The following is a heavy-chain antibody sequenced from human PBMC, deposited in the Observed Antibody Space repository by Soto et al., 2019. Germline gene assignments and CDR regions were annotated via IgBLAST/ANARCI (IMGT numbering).Heavy chain of an antibody. D-gene: IGHD4-17*01. J-gene: IGHJ4*02. CDR2: IYYSGST. CDR3: ARSMTTVVTLDY. Sequence: PSXTLSLACTVSGGSISSSSYYWGWIRQPPGKGLEWIGSIYYSGSTYYNPSLKSRVTISVDTSKNQFSLKLSSVTAADTAVYYCARSMTTVVTLDYWGQGTLVTSPQ. V-gene: IGHV4-39*01. CDR1: GGSISSSSYY.